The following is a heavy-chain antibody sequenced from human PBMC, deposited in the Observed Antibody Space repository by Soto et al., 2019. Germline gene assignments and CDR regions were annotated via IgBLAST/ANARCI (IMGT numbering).Heavy chain of an antibody. CDR2: IYHSGST. D-gene: IGHD6-19*01. Sequence: SETLSLTCAVSGGSISSGGYSWSWIRQPPGKGLEWIGYIYHSGSTNYNPSLKSRVTISVDKSKNQFSLKLSSVTAADTAVYYCARAGSGWYQDAFDIWGQGTMVTVSS. J-gene: IGHJ3*02. V-gene: IGHV4-30-2*01. CDR3: ARAGSGWYQDAFDI. CDR1: GGSISSGGYS.